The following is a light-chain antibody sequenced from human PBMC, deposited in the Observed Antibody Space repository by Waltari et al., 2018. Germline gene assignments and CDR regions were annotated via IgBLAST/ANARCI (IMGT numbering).Light chain of an antibody. CDR1: QKVFYNSNDKNY. V-gene: IGKV4-1*01. J-gene: IGKJ2*01. CDR3: QQSFTTPPT. CDR2: WAS. Sequence: DIVLTQSPDSLAVSLGERATINCKSSQKVFYNSNDKNYLVWYQQKSGQPPKLRIYWASTRKSGVPDRFSGSGSGTEFTLTISNLQAEDVAVYYCQQSFTTPPTFGQGTKLEIK.